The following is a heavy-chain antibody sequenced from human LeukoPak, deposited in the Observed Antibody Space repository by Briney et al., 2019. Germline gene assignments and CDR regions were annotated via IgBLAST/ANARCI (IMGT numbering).Heavy chain of an antibody. CDR2: INHSGST. CDR3: ARRIFQYYGSGSYYRRAEYFQH. V-gene: IGHV4-34*01. J-gene: IGHJ1*01. CDR1: GGSFSGYY. D-gene: IGHD3-10*01. Sequence: MPSETLSLTCAVYGGSFSGYYWSWIRQPPGKGLEWIGEINHSGSTNYNPSLKSRVTISVDTSKNQFSLKLSSVTAADTAVYYCARRIFQYYGSGSYYRRAEYFQHWGQGTLVTVSS.